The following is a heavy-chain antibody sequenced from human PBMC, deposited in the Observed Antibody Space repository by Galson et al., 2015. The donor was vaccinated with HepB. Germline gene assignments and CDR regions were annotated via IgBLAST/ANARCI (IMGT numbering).Heavy chain of an antibody. J-gene: IGHJ3*01. CDR1: GFSFPMYG. CDR2: VWYDGNNK. D-gene: IGHD5-18*01. V-gene: IGHV3-33*01. CDR3: ARDHMYGYTYGSDAFQL. Sequence: SLRLSCAASGFSFPMYGMHWVRQAPGKGLEWVAVVWYDGNNKEYEDSVKGRFTISRDNSKNTLYLQMNSLRAEDTAMYYCARDHMYGYTYGSDAFQLWGQGTMVIVPS.